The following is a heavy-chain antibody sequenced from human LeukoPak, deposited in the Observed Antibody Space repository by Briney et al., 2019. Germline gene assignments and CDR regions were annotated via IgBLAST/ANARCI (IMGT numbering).Heavy chain of an antibody. V-gene: IGHV4-34*01. D-gene: IGHD1-26*01. Sequence: KSSETLSLTCAVYGGSFSGYYWSWIRQPPGKGLEWIGEINHSGSTNYNPSLKSRVTISVDTSKNQFSLKLSSVTAADTAVYYCAREGLTGATTPDAFDIWGQGTMVTVSS. CDR3: AREGLTGATTPDAFDI. J-gene: IGHJ3*02. CDR1: GGSFSGYY. CDR2: INHSGST.